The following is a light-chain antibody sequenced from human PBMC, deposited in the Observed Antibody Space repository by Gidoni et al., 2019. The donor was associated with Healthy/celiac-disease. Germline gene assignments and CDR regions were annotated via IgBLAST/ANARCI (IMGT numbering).Light chain of an antibody. Sequence: SSELTQPPPVSVSPGQTASITCSGDKLGDKYACWYQQKPGQSPVLVIYQDSKRPSGIPERFSGSNSGNTATLTISGTQAMDEADYYCQAWDSSTPHVVFGGGTKLTVL. J-gene: IGLJ2*01. CDR1: KLGDKY. CDR3: QAWDSSTPHVV. CDR2: QDS. V-gene: IGLV3-1*01.